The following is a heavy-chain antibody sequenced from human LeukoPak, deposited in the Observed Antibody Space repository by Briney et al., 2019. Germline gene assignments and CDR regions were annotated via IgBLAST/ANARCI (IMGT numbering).Heavy chain of an antibody. CDR1: GFTFSSYG. J-gene: IGHJ4*02. CDR3: ARDLSSGYSYGYIDY. Sequence: PGGSLRLSCAASGFTFSSYGMHWVRQAPGKGLEWVAVIWYDGSNKYYADSVKGRFTISRDNSKNTLYLQMNSPRVEDRAVYYCARDLSSGYSYGYIDYWGQGTLVTVSS. V-gene: IGHV3-33*01. D-gene: IGHD5-18*01. CDR2: IWYDGSNK.